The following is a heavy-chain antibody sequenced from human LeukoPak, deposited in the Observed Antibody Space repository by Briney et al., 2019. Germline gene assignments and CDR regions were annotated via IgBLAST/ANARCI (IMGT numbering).Heavy chain of an antibody. D-gene: IGHD3-22*01. J-gene: IGHJ4*02. CDR2: MCIGGYI. CDR3: ARRPHYSGYVSSGYSYYFDY. CDR1: GVSISSDRNY. V-gene: IGHV4-61*02. Sequence: PSETLSLTCTVSGVSISSDRNYWTWIRQPAGEGLQWIGRMCIGGYIDYNPSLKSRVTISLDTSKNQFSLKMNFVTAADTAVYYCARRPHYSGYVSSGYSYYFDYWGQGTLVTVSS.